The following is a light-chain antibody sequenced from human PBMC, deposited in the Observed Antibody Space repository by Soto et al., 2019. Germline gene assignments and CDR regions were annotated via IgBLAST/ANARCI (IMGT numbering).Light chain of an antibody. CDR3: QAWDSSIFYV. V-gene: IGLV3-1*01. J-gene: IGLJ1*01. CDR1: ILGDKY. CDR2: QDN. Sequence: SYELNQPPSVSVSPGQTASITCSGDILGDKYVCWYQQKAGQSPVVVIYQDNKRPSGIPERFSGSHSGNTATLTISGTQSMDEADDYCQAWDSSIFYVFGTGTKLTVL.